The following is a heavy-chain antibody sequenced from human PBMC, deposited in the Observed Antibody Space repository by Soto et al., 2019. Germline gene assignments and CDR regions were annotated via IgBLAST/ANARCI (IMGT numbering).Heavy chain of an antibody. CDR3: ARHLIVGATTGPAFDI. CDR2: IYPGDSDT. V-gene: IGHV5-51*01. Sequence: GESLKISCKGSGYSFTSYWIGWVRQMPGKGLEWMGIIYPGDSDTRYSPSFQGQVTISADKSISTAYLQWSSLKASDTAMYYCARHLIVGATTGPAFDIWGQGTMVTVSS. D-gene: IGHD1-26*01. CDR1: GYSFTSYW. J-gene: IGHJ3*02.